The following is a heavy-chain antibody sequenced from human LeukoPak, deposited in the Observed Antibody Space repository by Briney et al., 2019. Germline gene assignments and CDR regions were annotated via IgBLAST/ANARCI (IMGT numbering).Heavy chain of an antibody. J-gene: IGHJ5*02. Sequence: SVKVSCKASGGSFRTYPISWVRQAPGQGLEWMGGLSQFFRRTNYTQKFQGRLTISTDESSSTAYMELSDLRSDDTAVYYCATSESGRSWDWFAPWGQGTLVTVSS. D-gene: IGHD3-10*01. CDR2: LSQFFRRT. CDR3: ATSESGRSWDWFAP. CDR1: GGSFRTYP. V-gene: IGHV1-69*05.